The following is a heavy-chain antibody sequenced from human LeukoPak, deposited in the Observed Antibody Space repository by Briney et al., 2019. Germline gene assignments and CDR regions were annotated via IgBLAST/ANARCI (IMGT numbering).Heavy chain of an antibody. CDR1: GFTFSSYW. CDR3: AREGRYDYVWGSYRAIDY. D-gene: IGHD3-16*02. Sequence: GGSLRLSCAASGFTFSSYWMSWVRQAPGKGLEWVANIKQDGSEKYYVDSVKGRLTISRDNAKNSLYLQMNSLRAEDTAVYYCAREGRYDYVWGSYRAIDYWGQGTLVTVSS. J-gene: IGHJ4*02. V-gene: IGHV3-7*01. CDR2: IKQDGSEK.